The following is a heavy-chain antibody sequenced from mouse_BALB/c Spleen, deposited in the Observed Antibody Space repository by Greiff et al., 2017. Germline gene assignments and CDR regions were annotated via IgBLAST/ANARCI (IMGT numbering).Heavy chain of an antibody. J-gene: IGHJ3*01. Sequence: EVQLVESGGGLVKPGGSLKLSCAASGFTFSDYYMYWVRQTPEKRLEWVATISDGGSYTYYPDSVKGRFTISRDNAKNNLYLQMSSLKSEDTAMYYCARDGAYDYEGFAYWGQGTLVTVSA. D-gene: IGHD2-4*01. CDR3: ARDGAYDYEGFAY. CDR2: ISDGGSYT. CDR1: GFTFSDYY. V-gene: IGHV5-4*02.